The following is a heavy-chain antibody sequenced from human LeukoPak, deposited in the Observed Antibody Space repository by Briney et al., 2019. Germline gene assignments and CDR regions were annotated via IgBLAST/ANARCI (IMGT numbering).Heavy chain of an antibody. CDR3: ARERYYYYMDV. Sequence: LSLTCAVYGGSFTIYSWTWIRQAPGKGLEWVSYISSSGSTIYYADSVKGRFTISRDNAKNSLYLQMNSLRAEDTAVYYCARERYYYYMDVWGKGTTVTVSS. J-gene: IGHJ6*03. CDR1: GGSFTIYS. V-gene: IGHV3-11*04. CDR2: ISSSGSTI.